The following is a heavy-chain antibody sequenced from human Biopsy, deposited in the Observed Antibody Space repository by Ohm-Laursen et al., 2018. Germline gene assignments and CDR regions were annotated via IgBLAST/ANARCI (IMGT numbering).Heavy chain of an antibody. V-gene: IGHV1-58*02. CDR1: GFTFTRSA. CDR3: ASRPNCGGDCSSGFDY. D-gene: IGHD2-21*02. CDR2: IVVGGGNT. J-gene: IGHJ4*02. Sequence: ASVKVSCKASGFTFTRSAMQWVRQARGQRLEWIGWIVVGGGNTNYAQKFQGRVTITRDMSTSTAYMELSSLRSEDTAVYYCASRPNCGGDCSSGFDYWGQGTLVTVSS.